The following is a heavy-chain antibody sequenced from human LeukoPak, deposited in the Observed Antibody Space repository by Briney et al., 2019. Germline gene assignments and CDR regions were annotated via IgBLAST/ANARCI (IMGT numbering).Heavy chain of an antibody. Sequence: ASVKVSCKASGYTFTGYYMHWVRQAPGQGLEWMGWINPNSGGTNYAQKFQGRVTMTRDTSISTAYMELSRLRSDDTAVYYCARVVAVDNSADYWGQGTLVTVSS. CDR2: INPNSGGT. D-gene: IGHD6-19*01. CDR3: ARVVAVDNSADY. CDR1: GYTFTGYY. V-gene: IGHV1-2*02. J-gene: IGHJ4*02.